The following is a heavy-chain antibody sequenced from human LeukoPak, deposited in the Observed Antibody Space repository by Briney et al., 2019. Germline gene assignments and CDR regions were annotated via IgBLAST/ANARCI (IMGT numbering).Heavy chain of an antibody. J-gene: IGHJ6*03. Sequence: PGGSLRLSCAASGFTFSTYDISWVRQAPGKGLEWVSCISTGGGGTYYADSVKGRFTISRDNFKNTLSLQMNSLRAEDTAVYYCATFRGVRLSDYYMDVWCKGTTVTVSS. CDR1: GFTFSTYD. D-gene: IGHD3-10*01. V-gene: IGHV3-23*01. CDR3: ATFRGVRLSDYYMDV. CDR2: ISTGGGGT.